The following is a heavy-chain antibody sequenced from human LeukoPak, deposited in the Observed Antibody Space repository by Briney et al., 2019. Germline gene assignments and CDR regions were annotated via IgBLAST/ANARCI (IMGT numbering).Heavy chain of an antibody. V-gene: IGHV1-46*01. J-gene: IGHJ4*02. CDR2: INASGGST. D-gene: IGHD3-16*01. CDR3: ARAGGIYFDY. CDR1: GYTFTNYY. Sequence: GASVTVSFKASGYTFTNYYIHWVRQAPGQGREWMGIINASGGSTSYAQKFQGRVTMTRDTSTRTVYMELSSLRSEDTAVYYCARAGGIYFDYWGQGTLVTVSS.